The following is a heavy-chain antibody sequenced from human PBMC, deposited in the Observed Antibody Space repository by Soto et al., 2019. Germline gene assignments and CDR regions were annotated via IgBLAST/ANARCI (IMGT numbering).Heavy chain of an antibody. CDR2: IFCDDDE. CDR1: GFSLSTSGVG. J-gene: IGHJ4*02. CDR3: VHNGYSYDPFGY. V-gene: IGHV2-5*02. Sequence: SGPTLVNPTQTLTLTCTFSGFSLSTSGVGVGWIRQPPGKALEWLALIFCDDDERYSPSLKSRLTITKDTSKNHVVLTMTKMDPVDTATYYCVHNGYSYDPFGYWGRGTLVTVSS. D-gene: IGHD5-18*01.